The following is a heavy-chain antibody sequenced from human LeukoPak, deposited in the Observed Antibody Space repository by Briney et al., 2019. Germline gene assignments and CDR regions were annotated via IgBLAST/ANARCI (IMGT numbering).Heavy chain of an antibody. Sequence: GGSLRLSCAASGFTFTTYWMSWVRQAPGKGLEWVAKISPDGSEKYYVDSVKGRFTISRDNAKNSLDLQMSSLRADDTAVYYCVRDFGGRTDSWGQGTEVTVST. CDR3: VRDFGGRTDS. J-gene: IGHJ5*01. D-gene: IGHD2-15*01. CDR2: ISPDGSEK. CDR1: GFTFTTYW. V-gene: IGHV3-7*01.